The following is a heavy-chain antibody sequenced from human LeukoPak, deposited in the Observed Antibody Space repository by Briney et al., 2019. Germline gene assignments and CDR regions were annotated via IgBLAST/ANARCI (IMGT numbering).Heavy chain of an antibody. CDR1: GYTFTGHY. V-gene: IGHV1-2*02. CDR3: ARETVAGTDAFDI. CDR2: INPNSGGT. Sequence: ASVKVSCKASGYTFTGHYMHWVRQAPGQGLEWMGWINPNSGGTDYAQKFQGRVTMTRDTSISKVYMELSGLRSDDTAVYYCARETVAGTDAFDIWGQGTMVTVSS. J-gene: IGHJ3*02. D-gene: IGHD6-19*01.